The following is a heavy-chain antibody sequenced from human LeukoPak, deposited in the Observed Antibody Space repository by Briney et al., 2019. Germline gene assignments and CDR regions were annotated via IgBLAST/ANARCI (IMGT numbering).Heavy chain of an antibody. Sequence: ASVKVSCKASGYTFTRSGITWVRQASGQGLEWMGWINAYNGSPNYAQNFQGRVIMTTDPSTNTAYMELRSLRSDDTAVFYCARAFYYGFLSGYYTFDYWGPGTLVTVSS. CDR2: INAYNGSP. J-gene: IGHJ4*02. V-gene: IGHV1-18*01. D-gene: IGHD3-3*01. CDR3: ARAFYYGFLSGYYTFDY. CDR1: GYTFTRSG.